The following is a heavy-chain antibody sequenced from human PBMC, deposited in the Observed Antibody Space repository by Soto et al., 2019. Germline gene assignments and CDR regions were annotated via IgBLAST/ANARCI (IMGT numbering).Heavy chain of an antibody. V-gene: IGHV1-69*01. Sequence: QVQLVQSGAEVKKPGSSLKVSCKASGDTPSNYVISWLRQAPGQGLEWMGGINPLFRTANYPPKFQGRVTITTDESTSTAFMELSSLRSEDTAVYYCARDNGNAFLSYFDYWGQGTLVTVSS. CDR1: GDTPSNYV. D-gene: IGHD3-3*01. CDR2: INPLFRTA. J-gene: IGHJ4*02. CDR3: ARDNGNAFLSYFDY.